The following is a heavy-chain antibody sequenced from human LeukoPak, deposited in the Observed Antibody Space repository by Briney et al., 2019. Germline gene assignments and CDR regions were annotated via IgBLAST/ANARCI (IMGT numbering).Heavy chain of an antibody. CDR1: GFTFSSDA. V-gene: IGHV3-30-3*01. D-gene: IGHD1-26*01. Sequence: GRSLRLSCAASGFTFSSDAMHWVRQAPGKGLEWVAVISYDGSNKYYADSVKGRFTISRDNSKNTLYLQMNSLRAEDTAVYYCARDFSGSYYGTTDYGMDVWGQGTTVTVSS. J-gene: IGHJ6*02. CDR2: ISYDGSNK. CDR3: ARDFSGSYYGTTDYGMDV.